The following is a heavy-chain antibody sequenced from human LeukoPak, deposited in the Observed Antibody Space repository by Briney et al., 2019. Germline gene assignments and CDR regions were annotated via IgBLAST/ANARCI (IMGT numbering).Heavy chain of an antibody. D-gene: IGHD3-22*01. V-gene: IGHV4-59*12. CDR1: GDSISSYY. CDR3: ARRYDSSGFGFDY. CDR2: IYHSGST. Sequence: SETLSLTCTVSGDSISSYYWSWIRQSPGKGLEWIAYIYHSGSTNYNPSLKSRVTISVETSKNQFSLKLRSVTAADTAVYYCARRYDSSGFGFDYWGQGTLVTVSS. J-gene: IGHJ4*02.